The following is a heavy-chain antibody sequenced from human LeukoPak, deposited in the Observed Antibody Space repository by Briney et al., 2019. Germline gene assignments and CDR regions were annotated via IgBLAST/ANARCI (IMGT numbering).Heavy chain of an antibody. J-gene: IGHJ4*02. CDR3: AKDNYYDSSGYPGY. V-gene: IGHV3-30*02. CDR1: GFTFSSYG. D-gene: IGHD3-22*01. CDR2: IRYDGSNK. Sequence: GGSLRLSCAASGFTFSSYGMHWVRQAPGKGLEWVAFIRYDGSNKYYADSVKGRFTISRDNSKNTLYLQMNSLRAEDTAVYYCAKDNYYDSSGYPGYWGQGTLVTVSS.